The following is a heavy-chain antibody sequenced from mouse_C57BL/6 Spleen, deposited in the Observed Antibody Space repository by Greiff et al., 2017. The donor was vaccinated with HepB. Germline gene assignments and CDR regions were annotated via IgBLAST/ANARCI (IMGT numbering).Heavy chain of an antibody. CDR1: GYTFTDYY. V-gene: IGHV1-26*01. J-gene: IGHJ1*03. CDR2: INPNNGGT. CDR3: ARKGDYGEYWYFDV. Sequence: EVQLQQSGPELVKPGASVKISCKASGYTFTDYYMNWVKQSHGKSLEWIGDINPNNGGTSYNQKFKGKATLTVDKSSSTAYMELRSLTSEDSAVYYCARKGDYGEYWYFDVWGTGTTVTVSS. D-gene: IGHD1-1*02.